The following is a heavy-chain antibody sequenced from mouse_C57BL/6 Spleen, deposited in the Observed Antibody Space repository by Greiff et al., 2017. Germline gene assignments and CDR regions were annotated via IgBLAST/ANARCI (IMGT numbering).Heavy chain of an antibody. CDR3: ARDPLIDV. J-gene: IGHJ1*03. V-gene: IGHV5-16*01. CDR2: INYDGSST. Sequence: EVQLQESEGGLVQPGSSMKLSCTASGFTFSDYYMAWVRQVPEKGLEWVANINYDGSSTYYLDSLKSRFIISSDNAKNILYLQMSSLKSEDTATYYCARDPLIDVWGTGTTVTVSS. CDR1: GFTFSDYY.